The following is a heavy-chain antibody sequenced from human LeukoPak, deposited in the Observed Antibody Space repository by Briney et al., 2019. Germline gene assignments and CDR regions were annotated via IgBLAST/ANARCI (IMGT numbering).Heavy chain of an antibody. V-gene: IGHV3-7*01. CDR2: IKEDGSEK. CDR1: GLTFGSYW. CDR3: ARDPGSYSYGFSWFDP. J-gene: IGHJ5*02. D-gene: IGHD5-18*01. Sequence: GGSLRLSCVASGLTFGSYWMSWVRQAPGKGLEWVAIIKEDGSEKYYVDSVKGRFTISRDNAKNSLYLQMNSLRAEDTAVYYCARDPGSYSYGFSWFDPWGQGTLVTVSS.